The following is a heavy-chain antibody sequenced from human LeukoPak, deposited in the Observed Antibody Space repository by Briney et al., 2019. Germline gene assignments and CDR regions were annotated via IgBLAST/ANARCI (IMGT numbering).Heavy chain of an antibody. CDR2: ISYDGSNK. CDR1: GFTFNSYA. V-gene: IGHV3-30*17. D-gene: IGHD6-6*01. CDR3: ARDSSLVFAGSSGDGYH. Sequence: PGRSLKLSCAASGFTFNSYAMHWVRQAPGKGLEWVAVISYDGSNKFYADSVKGRFTISRDNSRNTLFLQMNSLKTEDTAVYYCARDSSLVFAGSSGDGYHWGQGTLVTVSS. J-gene: IGHJ5*02.